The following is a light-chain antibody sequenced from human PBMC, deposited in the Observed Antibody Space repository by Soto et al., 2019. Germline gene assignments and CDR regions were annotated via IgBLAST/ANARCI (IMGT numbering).Light chain of an antibody. V-gene: IGKV3-11*01. CDR2: DAS. Sequence: EIVLTQSPATLPLSPGERATLSCRASQSVSSYLAWYQQKPGQAPRLLIYDASNRATGIPARFSGSGSGTDFTLTISSLEPEDFVVYYCQQRSIWPLTFGGGTKVEIK. J-gene: IGKJ4*01. CDR1: QSVSSY. CDR3: QQRSIWPLT.